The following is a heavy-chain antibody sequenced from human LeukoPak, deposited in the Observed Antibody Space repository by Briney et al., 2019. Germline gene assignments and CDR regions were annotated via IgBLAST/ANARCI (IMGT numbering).Heavy chain of an antibody. V-gene: IGHV3-48*04. CDR1: GFTFSSYA. CDR3: ARPPGDY. Sequence: GGSLRLSCAASGFTFSSYAMHWVRQAPGKGLEWVSYISSGSSTKYYADSVKGRFTISRDNAKNSLYLQMNSLTVEDTAVYYCARPPGDYWGQGTLVTVSS. J-gene: IGHJ4*02. CDR2: ISSGSSTK.